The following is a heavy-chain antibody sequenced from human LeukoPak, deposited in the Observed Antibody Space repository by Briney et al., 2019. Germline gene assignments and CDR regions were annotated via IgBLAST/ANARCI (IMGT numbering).Heavy chain of an antibody. V-gene: IGHV3-23*01. CDR2: ISGSGGST. CDR1: GFTFSSYA. D-gene: IGHD3-22*01. J-gene: IGHJ5*02. CDR3: AESLRSSGYSPNRFDP. Sequence: GGSLRLSCAASGFTFSSYAMSWVRQAPGKGLEWVSAISGSGGSTYYADSVKGRFAISRDNSKNTLYLQMNSLRAEETAVYYLAESLRSSGYSPNRFDPWGQGTLVTVSS.